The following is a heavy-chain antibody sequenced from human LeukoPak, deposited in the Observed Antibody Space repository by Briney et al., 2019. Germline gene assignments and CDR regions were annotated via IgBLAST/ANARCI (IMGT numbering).Heavy chain of an antibody. J-gene: IGHJ5*02. V-gene: IGHV4-59*01. Sequence: SETLSLTCTVSGGSISSYYWSWIRQPPGKGLEWIGYIYYSGSTNYNPSLKSRVTISVDTSKNQFSLKLSSVTAADTAVYYCARGLRGESSGNNWFDPWGQGTLVTVSS. CDR2: IYYSGST. CDR3: ARGLRGESSGNNWFDP. D-gene: IGHD3-22*01. CDR1: GGSISSYY.